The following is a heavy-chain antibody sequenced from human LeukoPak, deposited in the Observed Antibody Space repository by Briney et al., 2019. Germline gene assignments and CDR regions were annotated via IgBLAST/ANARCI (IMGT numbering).Heavy chain of an antibody. J-gene: IGHJ6*02. CDR2: IKQDGSEK. V-gene: IGHV3-7*03. CDR1: GFTFSSYW. CDR3: ARVAYGSGSSYYYYYGMDV. Sequence: GGSLRLSCAASGFTFSSYWMSWVRQAPGKGLEWVANIKQDGSEKYYVDSVKGRFTISRDNAKNSLYLQMNSLRAEDTAVYYCARVAYGSGSSYYYYYGMDVWGQGTTVIVSS. D-gene: IGHD3-10*01.